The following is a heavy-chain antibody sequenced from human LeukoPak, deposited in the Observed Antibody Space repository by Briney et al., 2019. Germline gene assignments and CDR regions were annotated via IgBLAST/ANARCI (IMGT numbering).Heavy chain of an antibody. D-gene: IGHD5-24*01. Sequence: GGSLRLSCAASGFTFSRYWMHWVRQAPEKGLVWVSRIKSDGSSTNYADSVKGRFTISRDNAKNTLYLQMNSLRAEDTAVYYCARDGYNSEFGDYWSQGTLVTVSS. V-gene: IGHV3-74*01. CDR3: ARDGYNSEFGDY. CDR1: GFTFSRYW. CDR2: IKSDGSST. J-gene: IGHJ4*02.